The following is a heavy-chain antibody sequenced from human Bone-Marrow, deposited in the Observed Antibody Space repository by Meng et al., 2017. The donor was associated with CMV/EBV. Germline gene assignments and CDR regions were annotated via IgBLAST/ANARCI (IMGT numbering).Heavy chain of an antibody. D-gene: IGHD2-15*01. Sequence: SVKVSCKASGYTFTSYDINWVRQARGQRLEWIGWIVVGSGNTNYAQKFQERVTITRDMSTSTAYMELSSLRSEDTAVYYCAAAAAEHDAFDIWGQGTMVTVSS. V-gene: IGHV1-58*02. J-gene: IGHJ3*02. CDR3: AAAAAEHDAFDI. CDR1: GYTFTSYD. CDR2: IVVGSGNT.